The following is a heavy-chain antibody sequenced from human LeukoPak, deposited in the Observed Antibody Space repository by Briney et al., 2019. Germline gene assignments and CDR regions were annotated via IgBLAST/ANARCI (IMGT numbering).Heavy chain of an antibody. Sequence: GASVKVSCKASGYTFTGYYMHWVRQAPGQGLEWMGWINPNSGGTNYAQKFQGRVTMTRDTSISTAYMELSRLRSDDTAVYYCASGPHYYDSSGYDFYYYMDVWGKGTTVTVSS. CDR3: ASGPHYYDSSGYDFYYYMDV. J-gene: IGHJ6*03. CDR2: INPNSGGT. D-gene: IGHD3-22*01. V-gene: IGHV1-2*02. CDR1: GYTFTGYY.